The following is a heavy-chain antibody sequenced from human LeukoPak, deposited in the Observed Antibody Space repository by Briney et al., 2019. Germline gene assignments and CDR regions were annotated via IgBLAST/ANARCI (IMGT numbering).Heavy chain of an antibody. D-gene: IGHD6-19*01. J-gene: IGHJ4*02. CDR3: AKDLALIAVAYGFDY. CDR1: GFTLDDYT. CDR2: ISWNGGSV. Sequence: GRSLRLSCAAPGFTLDDYTMQWVRQAPEKGLEWVSGISWNGGSVGYADSVSGRFTISRDNATTSLYLQMNSLRAEDAVLYYCAKDLALIAVAYGFDYWGQGTLVTVSS. V-gene: IGHV3-9*01.